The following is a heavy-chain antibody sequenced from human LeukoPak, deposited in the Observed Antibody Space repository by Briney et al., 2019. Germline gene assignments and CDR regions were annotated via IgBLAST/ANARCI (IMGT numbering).Heavy chain of an antibody. CDR2: ISAYNGNT. CDR3: ARLGYYYDSSGYYPPFDY. V-gene: IGHV1-18*01. CDR1: GYTFTSYG. J-gene: IGHJ4*02. Sequence: ASVKVSCKAPGYTFTSYGISWVRQAPGQGLEWMGWISAYNGNTNYAQKVQGRVTMTTDTSTSIAYMELRNLRSDDTAVYYCARLGYYYDSSGYYPPFDYWGQGTLVTVSS. D-gene: IGHD3-22*01.